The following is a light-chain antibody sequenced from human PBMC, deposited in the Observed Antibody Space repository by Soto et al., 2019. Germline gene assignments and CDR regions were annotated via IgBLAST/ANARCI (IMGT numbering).Light chain of an antibody. V-gene: IGLV2-14*01. CDR2: EVN. CDR3: SSFTSTRTYV. J-gene: IGLJ1*01. CDR1: SSDVGGCNC. Sequence: QSPLTQPASVSGSPGQSITISCTGTSSDVGGCNCVSWYQQHPGKAPKLMIYEVNNRPSGVANRFSGSKSGNTASLTISGLQAEDEADYYCSSFTSTRTYVFGTGTKLTVL.